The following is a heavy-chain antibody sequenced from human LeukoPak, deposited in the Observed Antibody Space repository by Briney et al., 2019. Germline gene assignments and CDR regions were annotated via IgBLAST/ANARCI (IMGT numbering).Heavy chain of an antibody. CDR3: ARVPGRIAAMMEVYYYYYMDV. Sequence: GGSLRLSCAASGFTFSSYWMSWVRQAPGKGLEWVANIKQDRSEKYYVDSVKGRFTISRDNAKNSLYLQMNSLRAEDTAVYYCARVPGRIAAMMEVYYYYYMDVWGKGTTVTVSS. CDR1: GFTFSSYW. V-gene: IGHV3-7*01. J-gene: IGHJ6*03. D-gene: IGHD6-25*01. CDR2: IKQDRSEK.